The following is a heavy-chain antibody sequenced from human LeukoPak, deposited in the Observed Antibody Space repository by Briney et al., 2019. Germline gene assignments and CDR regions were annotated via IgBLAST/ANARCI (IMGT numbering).Heavy chain of an antibody. CDR2: IYHSGST. D-gene: IGHD1-1*01. CDR3: AASRTDDY. CDR1: GGSISSGGYY. Sequence: SETLSLTCTVSGGSISSGGYYWSWIRQPPGKGLEWIGYIYHSGSTYYNPSLKSRVTISVDRSKNQFSLKLSSVTAADTAVYYCAASRTDDYWGQGTLVTVSS. J-gene: IGHJ4*02. V-gene: IGHV4-30-2*01.